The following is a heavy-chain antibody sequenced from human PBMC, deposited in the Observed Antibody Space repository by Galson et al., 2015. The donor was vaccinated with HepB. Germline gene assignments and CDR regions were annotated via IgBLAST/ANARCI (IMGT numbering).Heavy chain of an antibody. CDR1: GDSVSSNSAA. J-gene: IGHJ4*02. CDR3: ARDISARLDY. CDR2: TYYRSKWLN. D-gene: IGHD3-10*01. Sequence: CAISGDSVSSNSAAWNWIRQSPSRGLEWLGRTYYRSKWLNDYAVFVRSRIIINADTSGNHFSLQLNFVTPEDTAIYLCARDISARLDYWGQGALVTVSS. V-gene: IGHV6-1*01.